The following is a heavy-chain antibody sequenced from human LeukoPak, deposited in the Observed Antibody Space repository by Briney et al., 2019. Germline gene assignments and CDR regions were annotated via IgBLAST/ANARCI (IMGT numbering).Heavy chain of an antibody. V-gene: IGHV3-21*01. D-gene: IGHD4-17*01. CDR2: GRSKHR. CDR1: GFTFTSYS. Sequence: GGFLRLSCAASGFTFTSYSMSGRSKHRYYADSVKGRFTISRDNAKSSLYLQMNSLRAEDTAVYYCVRDMTTVTTCYLQHWGQGTLVTVSS. J-gene: IGHJ1*01. CDR3: VRDMTTVTTCYLQH.